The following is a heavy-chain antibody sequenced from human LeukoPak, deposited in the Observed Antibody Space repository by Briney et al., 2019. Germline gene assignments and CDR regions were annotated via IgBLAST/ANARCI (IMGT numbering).Heavy chain of an antibody. J-gene: IGHJ6*02. CDR2: INPSGGGT. D-gene: IGHD3-3*02. CDR3: ASVHLYGMDV. Sequence: ASVKVSCKASGYSLTTYYMHWVRQAPGQGLEWMAIINPSGGGTKYAQKFQGRVTMTRDTPTNTVYMELSSLRTEDTAVHYCASVHLYGMDVWGQGTTVTVSS. V-gene: IGHV1-46*01. CDR1: GYSLTTYY.